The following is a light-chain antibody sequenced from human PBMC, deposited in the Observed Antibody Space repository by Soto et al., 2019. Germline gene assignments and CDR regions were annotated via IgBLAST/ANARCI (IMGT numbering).Light chain of an antibody. Sequence: QSVLTQPPSVSGAPGQRVTICCTGSSSNIGAGYEVHWYQQVPGTAPKLLIYGNNNRPSGVPDRFSGSKSGTSASLAITGLQADDEADYYCQSYDSSLSAWVFGGGTKLTVL. CDR2: GNN. V-gene: IGLV1-40*01. CDR3: QSYDSSLSAWV. J-gene: IGLJ3*02. CDR1: SSNIGAGYE.